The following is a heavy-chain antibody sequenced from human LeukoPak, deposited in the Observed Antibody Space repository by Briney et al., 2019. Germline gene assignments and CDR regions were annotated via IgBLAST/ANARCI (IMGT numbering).Heavy chain of an antibody. J-gene: IGHJ4*02. CDR3: ARGLWSAHRREYYFDS. CDR2: INAGNGDT. CDR1: GYTFTNYA. V-gene: IGHV1-3*01. Sequence: ASVKVSCKASGYTFTNYAVNWLRQAPGQRLEWMGWINAGNGDTKFSQNYQARATITRDASASTACMELSSLTSEDTAVYFCARGLWSAHRREYYFDSWGQGTLVTVSS. D-gene: IGHD3-3*01.